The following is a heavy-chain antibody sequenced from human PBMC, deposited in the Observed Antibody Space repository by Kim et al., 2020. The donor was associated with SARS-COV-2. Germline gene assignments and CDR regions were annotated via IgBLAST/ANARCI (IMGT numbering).Heavy chain of an antibody. Sequence: KGRFTISRENAKNSLYLQMNSLRAGDTAVYYCAREGVVITKNYYYYYMDVWGKGTTVTVSS. CDR3: AREGVVITKNYYYYYMDV. D-gene: IGHD3-22*01. J-gene: IGHJ6*03. V-gene: IGHV3-13*01.